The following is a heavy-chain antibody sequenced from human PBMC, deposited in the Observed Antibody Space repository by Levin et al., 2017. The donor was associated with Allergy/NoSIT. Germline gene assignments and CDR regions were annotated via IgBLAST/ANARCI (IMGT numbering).Heavy chain of an antibody. V-gene: IGHV4-59*01. Sequence: KPSETLSLTCIVSGGSISSYHWSWIRQPPGKGLEWIGYIYYTGSTDYNPSLRSRVTISMDTSKSQFSLTLNSVTAADTAVYYCARDRVVASSGTYYYYGMAVWGRGTTVTVSS. CDR3: ARDRVVASSGTYYYYGMAV. CDR2: IYYTGST. D-gene: IGHD2-15*01. J-gene: IGHJ6*02. CDR1: GGSISSYH.